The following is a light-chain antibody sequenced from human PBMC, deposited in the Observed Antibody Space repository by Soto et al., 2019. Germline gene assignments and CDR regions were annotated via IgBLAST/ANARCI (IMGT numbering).Light chain of an antibody. CDR2: DVS. V-gene: IGLV2-14*01. J-gene: IGLJ2*01. CDR3: SSYTSSSTLVV. CDR1: SSDVGGYNY. Sequence: QSALTQPASVSGSPGQSITISCTGTSSDVGGYNYVSWYQQHPGKAPKLMIYDVSNRPSGVSNRFSGSKSVNTASLTISGLQAEDEADYYCSSYTSSSTLVVFGAGTQLTVL.